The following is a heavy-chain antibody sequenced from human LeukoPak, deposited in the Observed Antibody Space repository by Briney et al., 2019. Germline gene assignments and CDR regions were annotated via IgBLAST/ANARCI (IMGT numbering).Heavy chain of an antibody. Sequence: PGGSLRLSCAASGFTFSSYAMHWVRQAPGKGLEYVSAISSNGGSTYYANSVKGRFTISRDNSKNTLYLQTGSLRAEDMAVYYCASLSKGGWYDYWGQGTLVTVSS. D-gene: IGHD6-19*01. CDR3: ASLSKGGWYDY. V-gene: IGHV3-64*01. J-gene: IGHJ4*02. CDR2: ISSNGGST. CDR1: GFTFSSYA.